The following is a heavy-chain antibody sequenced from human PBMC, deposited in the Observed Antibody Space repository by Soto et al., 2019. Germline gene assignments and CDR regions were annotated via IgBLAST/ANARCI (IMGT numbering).Heavy chain of an antibody. Sequence: GVSLRLSCAASGFTFSDYYMSWIRQAPGKGLEWVSYISSSGSTIYYADSVKGRFTISRDNAKNSLYLQMNSLRAEDTAVYYCARESGSYYRPHFDYWGQGTLVTVSS. CDR2: ISSSGSTI. D-gene: IGHD1-26*01. CDR3: ARESGSYYRPHFDY. CDR1: GFTFSDYY. J-gene: IGHJ4*02. V-gene: IGHV3-11*01.